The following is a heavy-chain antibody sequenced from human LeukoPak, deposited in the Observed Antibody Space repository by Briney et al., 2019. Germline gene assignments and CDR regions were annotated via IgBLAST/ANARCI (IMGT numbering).Heavy chain of an antibody. Sequence: SETLSLTCTVSGGSISSYYWSWIRQPPGKGLEWIGCIYYSGSTNYNPSLKSRVTISVDTSKNQFSLKLSSVTAADTAVYYCARGIRQWLADYYYYYYYYMDVWGKGTTVTVSS. CDR3: ARGIRQWLADYYYYYYYYMDV. V-gene: IGHV4-59*01. J-gene: IGHJ6*03. CDR1: GGSISSYY. D-gene: IGHD6-19*01. CDR2: IYYSGST.